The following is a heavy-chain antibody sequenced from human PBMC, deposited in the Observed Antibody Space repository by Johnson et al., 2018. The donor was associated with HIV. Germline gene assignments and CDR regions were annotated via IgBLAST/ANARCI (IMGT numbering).Heavy chain of an antibody. CDR3: ACLIEVVIDGFDI. V-gene: IGHV3-30*03. J-gene: IGHJ3*02. D-gene: IGHD3-22*01. CDR1: GFTFSGYC. CDR2: ISCVGSTK. Sequence: QVQLVESGGGVVQPGGSLRLSCAASGFTFSGYCMHWVRQAQGKGLEWVSFISCVGSTKYYADSVKGRFTISRDNSKSTMFLQMNSLRPEDTAVYYYACLIEVVIDGFDIWGQGTMVTVSA.